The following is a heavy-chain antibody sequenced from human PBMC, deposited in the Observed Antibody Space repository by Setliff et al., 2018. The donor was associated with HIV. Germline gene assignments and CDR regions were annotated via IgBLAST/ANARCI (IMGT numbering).Heavy chain of an antibody. CDR2: INPNNGGT. CDR3: ARPGTRWSFDY. V-gene: IGHV1-2*02. Sequence: ASVKVSCKASGYTFTGYYMHWVRQAPGQGLEWMGWINPNNGGTNYAQKFQGRVTMTRDTSISTAYMELSSLTAEDTAVYYCARPGTRWSFDYWGQGILVTVSS. D-gene: IGHD3-3*01. J-gene: IGHJ4*02. CDR1: GYTFTGYY.